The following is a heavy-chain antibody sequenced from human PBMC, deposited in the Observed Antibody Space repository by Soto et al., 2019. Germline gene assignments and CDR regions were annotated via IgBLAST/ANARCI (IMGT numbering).Heavy chain of an antibody. D-gene: IGHD2-2*01. Sequence: EAQLLESGGGWVQPGGSLRPSCAASGCTFSRYAMSCVRQAPAKGLEWVSAISGSGGSTYYANSVKGRFTNSRNNSTNTLYLKINSLRAEDTAVNYCAKGNQLLLLPSRARNIWFAPWGQGTLVTVSS. V-gene: IGHV3-23*01. CDR2: ISGSGGST. CDR1: GCTFSRYA. J-gene: IGHJ5*02. CDR3: AKGNQLLLLPSRARNIWFAP.